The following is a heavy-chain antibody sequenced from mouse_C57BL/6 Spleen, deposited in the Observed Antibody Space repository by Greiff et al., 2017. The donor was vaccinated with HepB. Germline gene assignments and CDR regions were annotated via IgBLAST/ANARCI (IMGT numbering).Heavy chain of an antibody. Sequence: VQLQQSGPELVKPGASVKISCKASGYAFSSSWMNWVKQRPGKGLEWIGRIYPGDGDTNYNGKFKGKATLTADKSSSTAYMQLSSLTSEDSAVYFWARGNDGNYVGYFYNWSQGATLTVSS. CDR1: GYAFSSSW. D-gene: IGHD2-1*01. CDR3: ARGNDGNYVGYFYN. V-gene: IGHV1-82*01. J-gene: IGHJ2*01. CDR2: IYPGDGDT.